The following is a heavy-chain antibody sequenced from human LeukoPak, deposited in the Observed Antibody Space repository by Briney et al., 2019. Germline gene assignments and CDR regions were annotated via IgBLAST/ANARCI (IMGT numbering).Heavy chain of an antibody. CDR1: GGSISHYY. D-gene: IGHD2-21*02. J-gene: IGHJ5*02. V-gene: IGHV4-4*07. CDR2: IHTSGST. Sequence: KPSETLTLTCTVSGGSISHYYWSWIRQPAGKGLEWIGRIHTSGSTNYNPSLRSRVSMSVDTSKNKFSLKLNSVTAADTAVYYCAVYCGGDCYSGVNNWFDPWGQGTLVTVSS. CDR3: AVYCGGDCYSGVNNWFDP.